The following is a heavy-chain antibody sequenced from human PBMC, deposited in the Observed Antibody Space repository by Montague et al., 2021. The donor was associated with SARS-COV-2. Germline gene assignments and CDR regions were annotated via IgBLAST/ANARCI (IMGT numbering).Heavy chain of an antibody. V-gene: IGHV4-59*13. Sequence: LRLSCAASGFTFSSYWMSWVRQAPGKGLEWIAYMYNSRSSNYNPSLKSRVSISVDTSKSQFSLKLTSVTAADTAVYYCAREGIPTPGAEWKILHYHGMDVWGQGTTVTVSS. CDR3: AREGIPTPGAEWKILHYHGMDV. D-gene: IGHD1-14*01. CDR1: GFTFSSYW. CDR2: MYNSRSS. J-gene: IGHJ6*02.